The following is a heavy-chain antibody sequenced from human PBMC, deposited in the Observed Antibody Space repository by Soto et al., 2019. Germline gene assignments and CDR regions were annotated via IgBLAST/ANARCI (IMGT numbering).Heavy chain of an antibody. CDR1: GGSVSSGSYY. CDR3: ARVQIVVVPAATYYFDY. CDR2: IYYSGST. D-gene: IGHD2-2*01. J-gene: IGHJ4*02. V-gene: IGHV4-31*03. Sequence: PSETLSLTCTVSGGSVSSGSYYWSWIRQPPGKGLEWIGYIYYSGSTYYNPSLKSRVTISVDTSKNQFSLKLSSVTAADTAVYYCARVQIVVVPAATYYFDYWGQGTLVTVSS.